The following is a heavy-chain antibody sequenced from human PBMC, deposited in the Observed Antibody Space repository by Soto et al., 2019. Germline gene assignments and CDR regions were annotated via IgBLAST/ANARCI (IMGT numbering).Heavy chain of an antibody. CDR2: IYPGDSDT. V-gene: IGHV5-51*01. Sequence: GESLKISCKGSGYSFTSYWIGWVRQMPGKGLEWMGIIYPGDSDTRYSPSFQGQVTISADKSISTAYLQWSSLKASDTAMYYCARLRYVDTAMVGPDGELGYYYYGMDVWGQGTTVTVSS. D-gene: IGHD5-18*01. J-gene: IGHJ6*02. CDR3: ARLRYVDTAMVGPDGELGYYYYGMDV. CDR1: GYSFTSYW.